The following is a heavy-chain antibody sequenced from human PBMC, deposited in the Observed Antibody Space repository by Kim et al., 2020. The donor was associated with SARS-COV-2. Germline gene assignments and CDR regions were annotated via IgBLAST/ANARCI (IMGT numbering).Heavy chain of an antibody. CDR1: GGSFSGYY. D-gene: IGHD6-6*01. CDR2: INHSGTT. J-gene: IGHJ6*03. CDR3: ATVVPIAARPVVPHGGLYYYYMDV. V-gene: IGHV4-34*01. Sequence: SETLSLTCAVYGGSFSGYYWSWIRQPPGKGLEWIGEINHSGTTNYNPSLKSRVTISVDTSKNQFSLKLSSVTAADTAVYYCATVVPIAARPVVPHGGLYYYYMDVWGQGTPVTVSS.